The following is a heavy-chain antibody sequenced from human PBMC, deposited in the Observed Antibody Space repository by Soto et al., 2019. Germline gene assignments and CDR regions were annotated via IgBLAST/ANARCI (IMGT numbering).Heavy chain of an antibody. J-gene: IGHJ3*02. CDR2: TYYRSKWYN. CDR1: GDSVSSNSAA. D-gene: IGHD3-16*01. V-gene: IGHV6-1*01. Sequence: SQTLSLTCAISGDSVSSNSAAWNWIRQSPSRGLEWLGRTYYRSKWYNDYAVSVKSRITINPDTSKNQFSLQLNSVTPEDTAVYYCARVIKRWLRFEYDAFDIWGQGTMVTVSS. CDR3: ARVIKRWLRFEYDAFDI.